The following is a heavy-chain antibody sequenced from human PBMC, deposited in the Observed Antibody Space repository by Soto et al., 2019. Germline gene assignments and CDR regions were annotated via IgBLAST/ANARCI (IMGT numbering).Heavy chain of an antibody. CDR3: AKDVGSGAYGSGSYQIAYYYYYGMDV. Sequence: QVQLVESGGGVVQPGRSLRLSCAASGFTFSNYGMHWVRQAPGKGLEWGAVISYDGSNKYYEDSGKGRFTISRDNSKNTLYLQMTSLRGEDTAVYYCAKDVGSGAYGSGSYQIAYYYYYGMDVWGQGTTVTVSS. CDR1: GFTFSNYG. J-gene: IGHJ6*02. D-gene: IGHD3-10*01. V-gene: IGHV3-30*18. CDR2: ISYDGSNK.